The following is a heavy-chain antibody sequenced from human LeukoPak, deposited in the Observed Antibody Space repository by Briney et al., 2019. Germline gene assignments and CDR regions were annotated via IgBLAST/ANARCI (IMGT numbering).Heavy chain of an antibody. CDR1: GYTFTGYY. Sequence: ASVKVSCKASGYTFTGYYMHWVRQAPGQGLEWMGWINPNSGGTNYAQKFQGRVTMTRDTSISTAYMGLSRLTSVTAADAAVYYCARDCSGGNCYLGVIDYWGQGALVTVSS. D-gene: IGHD2-15*01. J-gene: IGHJ4*02. V-gene: IGHV1-2*02. CDR3: ARDCSGGNCYLGVIDY. CDR2: INPNSGGT.